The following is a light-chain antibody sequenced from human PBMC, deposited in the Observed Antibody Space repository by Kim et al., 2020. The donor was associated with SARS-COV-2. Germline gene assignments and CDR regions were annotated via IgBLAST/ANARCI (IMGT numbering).Light chain of an antibody. CDR1: QGINNY. J-gene: IGKJ1*01. CDR3: QRTSRAPRT. V-gene: IGKV1-27*01. Sequence: AAVGDRVSITCRARQGINNYLAWYQPKPGTVPTLLIYPASALQSGVPSRFGGSGSGTDFTLTINSLQPEDVATYYCQRTSRAPRTFGQGAKVDIK. CDR2: PAS.